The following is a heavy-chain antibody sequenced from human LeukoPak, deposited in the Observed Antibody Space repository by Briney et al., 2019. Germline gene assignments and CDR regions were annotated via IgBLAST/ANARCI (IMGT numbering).Heavy chain of an antibody. Sequence: GGSLRLSCAASGVNVSSDYMSWVRQAPGKGLEWVANIKQDGSEKHYVDSVKGRFTISRDNAKNSVYLQMNSLRADDTAVYYCARDRQIAYWGQGTLVTVSS. V-gene: IGHV3-7*01. CDR3: ARDRQIAY. J-gene: IGHJ4*02. CDR2: IKQDGSEK. CDR1: GVNVSSDY.